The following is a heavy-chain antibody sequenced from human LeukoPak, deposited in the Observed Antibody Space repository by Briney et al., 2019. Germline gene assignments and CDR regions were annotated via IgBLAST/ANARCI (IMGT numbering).Heavy chain of an antibody. CDR3: ARDDAFDI. Sequence: GGSLRLSCAASGFTFSDYNMNWVRQAPGKGLEWVSTLSSSSTYIYHADSVKGRFTISRDNAKNSLYLQMNSLRAEDTAVYYCARDDAFDIWGQGTMVTVSS. CDR2: LSSSSTYI. J-gene: IGHJ3*02. CDR1: GFTFSDYN. V-gene: IGHV3-21*01.